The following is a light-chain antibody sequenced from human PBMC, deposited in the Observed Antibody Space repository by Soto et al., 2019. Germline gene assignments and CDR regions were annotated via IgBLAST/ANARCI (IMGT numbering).Light chain of an antibody. CDR2: GAS. V-gene: IGKV3-20*01. CDR3: LQHGTSPYT. Sequence: EIVLTQSPGTLSLSPGERATLSCRASRGVTRSLAWFQQKAGQAPRLLIYGASTRATGIPDSFSGSGSGTPFTLIISRVQPEDFAIYYCLQHGTSPYTF. J-gene: IGKJ4*02. CDR1: RGVTRS.